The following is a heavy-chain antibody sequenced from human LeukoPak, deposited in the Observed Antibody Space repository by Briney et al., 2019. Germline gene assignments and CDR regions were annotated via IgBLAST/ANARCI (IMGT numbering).Heavy chain of an antibody. J-gene: IGHJ6*03. CDR3: ARDRRAPYYGFRSGYIDHYYMDV. CDR2: INQGGRES. V-gene: IGHV3-7*01. Sequence: GGSLRLSCAASGFTFSNYWMSWVRQAPGKGLEWVANINQGGRESYYVDSVEGRFTISRDNAKNSLYLQMDSLRAEDTAVYYCARDRRAPYYGFRSGYIDHYYMDVWGKGTTVTVSS. D-gene: IGHD3-3*01. CDR1: GFTFSNYW.